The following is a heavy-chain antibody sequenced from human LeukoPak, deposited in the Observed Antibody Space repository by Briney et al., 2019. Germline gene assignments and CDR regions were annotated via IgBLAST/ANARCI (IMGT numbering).Heavy chain of an antibody. CDR1: GFTFSSYA. CDR3: AKDHVQLWSPLFHY. J-gene: IGHJ4*02. Sequence: GGSLRHSCAASGFTFSSYAMSWVRQAPGKGLEWVSAISGSGGSTYYADSVKGRFTISRDNSKNTLYLQMNSLRAEDTAVYYCAKDHVQLWSPLFHYCGQGTLVTVSS. CDR2: ISGSGGST. V-gene: IGHV3-23*01. D-gene: IGHD5-18*01.